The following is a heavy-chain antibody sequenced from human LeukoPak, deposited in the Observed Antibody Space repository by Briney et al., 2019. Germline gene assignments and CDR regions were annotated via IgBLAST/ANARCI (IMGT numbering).Heavy chain of an antibody. J-gene: IGHJ4*02. CDR3: ARDRAFSGDYSH. CDR1: GFTFSSYS. V-gene: IGHV3-48*01. D-gene: IGHD4-17*01. CDR2: ISSSSSTI. Sequence: GWSLRLFCAASGFTFSSYSMNWLRHAPGKGLEWVSYISSSSSTIYYADSVKGRFTISRDNAKNSLYLQVNSLRAEDTAVYYCARDRAFSGDYSHWGQGTLVTVSS.